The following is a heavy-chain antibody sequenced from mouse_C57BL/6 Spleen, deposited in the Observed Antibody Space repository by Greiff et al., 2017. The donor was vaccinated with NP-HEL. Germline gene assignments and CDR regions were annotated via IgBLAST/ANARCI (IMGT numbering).Heavy chain of an antibody. J-gene: IGHJ3*01. CDR1: GYAFTNYL. Sequence: VQLQQSGAELVRPGTSVKVSCKASGYAFTNYLIEWVKQRPGQGLEWIGVINPGSGGTNYNEKFKGKATLTADKSSSTAYMQLSSLTSEDSAVYFCARGWYYGSSRWFAYWGQGTLVTVSA. D-gene: IGHD1-1*01. CDR2: INPGSGGT. CDR3: ARGWYYGSSRWFAY. V-gene: IGHV1-54*01.